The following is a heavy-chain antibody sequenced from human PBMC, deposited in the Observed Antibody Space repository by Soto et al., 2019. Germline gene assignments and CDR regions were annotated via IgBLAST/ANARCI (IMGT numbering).Heavy chain of an antibody. J-gene: IGHJ3*02. D-gene: IGHD6-13*01. V-gene: IGHV1-46*03. Sequence: ASVKVSCKASGGTFSNYAFSWVRQAPGQGLEWMGVINPTTTTTTDAQKFQGRVTMTRDTSTSTVFLELSSLRSGDTAVYYCARDLYSTSWYVRAFDMWGQGTMVTVSS. CDR3: ARDLYSTSWYVRAFDM. CDR1: GGTFSNYA. CDR2: INPTTTTT.